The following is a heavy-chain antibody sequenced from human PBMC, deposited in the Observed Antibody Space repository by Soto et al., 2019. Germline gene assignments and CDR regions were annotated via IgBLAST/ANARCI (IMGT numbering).Heavy chain of an antibody. CDR1: GGSFSGYE. V-gene: IGHV4-34*01. Sequence: XETLSRTSAVYGGSFSGYEWGWIRQPPGKGLEWIGEINHSGSTNYNPSLKSRVTISVDTSKNQFSLILSSVTAADTAVFYCARGPLSMVRGVITLNYYFDYWGQGTLFTGSS. J-gene: IGHJ4*02. D-gene: IGHD3-10*01. CDR3: ARGPLSMVRGVITLNYYFDY. CDR2: INHSGST.